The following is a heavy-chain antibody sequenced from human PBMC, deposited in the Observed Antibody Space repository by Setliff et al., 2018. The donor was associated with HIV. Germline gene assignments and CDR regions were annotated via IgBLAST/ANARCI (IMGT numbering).Heavy chain of an antibody. V-gene: IGHV4-34*01. CDR3: ARGASLTAFQRLAPRRARFDH. J-gene: IGHJ4*02. CDR1: GESLSGYY. Sequence: PSETLSLTCAVYGESLSGYYWNWIRQPSGKGLEWIGEINHSGKTNYKSSLMSRVSISVDTSKNQFSLKLSSVTASDTALYYCARGASLTAFQRLAPRRARFDHWGQGTLVTSPQ. CDR2: INHSGKT.